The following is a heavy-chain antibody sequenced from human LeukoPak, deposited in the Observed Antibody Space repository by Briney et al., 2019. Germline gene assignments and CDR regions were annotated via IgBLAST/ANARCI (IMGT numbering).Heavy chain of an antibody. CDR1: GGTHRSYA. CDR2: IISNFGTA. CDR3: ARGGVGATTYVWFDP. Sequence: SVKVSCKASGGTHRSYAIRWVRQPRGQALEWMGGIISNFGTANYAQKCQGRVTMTRDMSTSTVYMELSSLRSEDTAVYYCARGGVGATTYVWFDPWGQGTLVTVSS. J-gene: IGHJ5*02. V-gene: IGHV1-69*05. D-gene: IGHD1-26*01.